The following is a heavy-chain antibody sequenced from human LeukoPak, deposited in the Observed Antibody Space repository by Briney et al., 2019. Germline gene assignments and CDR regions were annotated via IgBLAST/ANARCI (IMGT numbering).Heavy chain of an antibody. J-gene: IGHJ5*02. CDR2: IKQDGSEK. CDR1: GFTFSSYW. Sequence: GGSLRLSCAASGFTFSSYWMSWVRQAPGKGLEWVANIKQDGSEKYYVDSVKGRFTISRDNAKNSLYLQMNSLRAEDTAVYYCASGGYDSSGPFDPWGQGTLVTVYS. V-gene: IGHV3-7*01. D-gene: IGHD3-22*01. CDR3: ASGGYDSSGPFDP.